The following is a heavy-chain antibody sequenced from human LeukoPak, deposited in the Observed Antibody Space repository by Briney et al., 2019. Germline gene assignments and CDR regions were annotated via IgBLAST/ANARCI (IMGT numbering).Heavy chain of an antibody. CDR1: GFTFDDYA. CDR3: AAADKFWSPVDY. CDR2: ISWDGGST. Sequence: GGSPRLSCAASGFTFDDYAMHWVRQAPGKGLEWVSLISWDGGSTYYADSVKGRFTISRDNSKNSLYLQMNSLRAEDTALYYCAAADKFWSPVDYWGQGTLVTVSS. D-gene: IGHD6-13*01. V-gene: IGHV3-43D*04. J-gene: IGHJ4*02.